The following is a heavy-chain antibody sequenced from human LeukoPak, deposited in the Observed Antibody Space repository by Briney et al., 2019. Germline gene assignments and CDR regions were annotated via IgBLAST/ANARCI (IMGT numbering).Heavy chain of an antibody. D-gene: IGHD6-13*01. CDR3: AREGYSSSWGYYYGMDV. J-gene: IGHJ6*02. CDR2: IIPILGIA. V-gene: IGHV1-69*04. Sequence: ASVKVSCKASGGTFSSYAISWVRQAPGQGLEWMGRIIPILGIANYAQKFQGRVTITADKSTSTAYMELSSLRSEDTAVYYCAREGYSSSWGYYYGMDVWGQGTTVTVSS. CDR1: GGTFSSYA.